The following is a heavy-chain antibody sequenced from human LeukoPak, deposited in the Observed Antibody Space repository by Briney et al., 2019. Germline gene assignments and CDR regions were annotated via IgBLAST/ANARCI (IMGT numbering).Heavy chain of an antibody. CDR1: GFTFGSYA. J-gene: IGHJ4*02. V-gene: IGHV3-23*01. CDR2: ISGSGGNT. D-gene: IGHD6-19*01. CDR3: AKVGVAGSSYYFDY. Sequence: GGSLRLSCAASGFTFGSYAMSWVRQAPGKGLEWVSAISGSGGNTFYADSVKGRFTISRDNSKSTMFLQMNSLRAGDTAVYYCAKVGVAGSSYYFDYWGQGTLVTVSS.